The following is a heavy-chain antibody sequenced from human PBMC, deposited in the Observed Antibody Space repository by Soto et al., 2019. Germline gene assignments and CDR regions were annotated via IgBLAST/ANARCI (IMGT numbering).Heavy chain of an antibody. CDR3: ERVVLTSWYQINWFGS. Sequence: ASVKVSCKASGYTFTSFDINWVRQASGQGLEWMGWMNPNSGNTIYAQKFQGRVTMTRNTSINTAYMELSSLRSDDTALYYCERVVLTSWYQINWFGSGGQGTPVTVSS. CDR1: GYTFTSFD. D-gene: IGHD6-13*01. J-gene: IGHJ5*01. V-gene: IGHV1-8*01. CDR2: MNPNSGNT.